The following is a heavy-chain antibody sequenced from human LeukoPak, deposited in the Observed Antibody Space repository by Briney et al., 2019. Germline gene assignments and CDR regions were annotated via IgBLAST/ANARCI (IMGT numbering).Heavy chain of an antibody. CDR3: AGGPPTYFDY. CDR2: INHSGST. Sequence: KTSETLSLTCAVYGGSFSGYYWNWIRQPPGKGLEWIGEINHSGSTNYNPSLKSRVTLSVDESKNEFSLKVTSATAADTAVYYCAGGPPTYFDYWGQGILVTVSS. V-gene: IGHV4-34*01. J-gene: IGHJ4*02. CDR1: GGSFSGYY.